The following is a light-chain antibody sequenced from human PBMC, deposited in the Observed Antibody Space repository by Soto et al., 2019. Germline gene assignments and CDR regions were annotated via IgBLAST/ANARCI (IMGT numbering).Light chain of an antibody. V-gene: IGKV3-15*01. CDR2: DAS. CDR1: QSVSSN. Sequence: EIVMTQSPVTLSVSPGERATLSCRASQSVSSNLAWYQQKPGQAPRLLIYDASIRATGIPVRFSGSGSGTEFPLSISSLQSEDFAIYYCQHYNHWPPFTFGQGTKLEIK. J-gene: IGKJ2*01. CDR3: QHYNHWPPFT.